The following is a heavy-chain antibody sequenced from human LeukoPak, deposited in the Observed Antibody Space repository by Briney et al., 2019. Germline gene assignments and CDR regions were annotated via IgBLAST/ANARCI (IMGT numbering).Heavy chain of an antibody. D-gene: IGHD5-12*01. J-gene: IGHJ3*02. CDR3: AKDGYGGYGHDAFDI. CDR2: ISGSGGST. Sequence: PGGSLRLSCAASGFTFSSYAMSWVRQAPGKGLEWVSAISGSGGSTYYADSVKGRFTISRDNAKNSLYLQMNSLRAEDTALYYCAKDGYGGYGHDAFDIWGQGTMVTVSS. CDR1: GFTFSSYA. V-gene: IGHV3-23*01.